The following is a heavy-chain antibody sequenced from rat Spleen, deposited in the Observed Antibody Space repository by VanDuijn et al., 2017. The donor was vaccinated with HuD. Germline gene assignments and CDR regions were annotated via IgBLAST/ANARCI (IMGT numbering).Heavy chain of an antibody. D-gene: IGHD1-12*01. CDR1: GLSFSNYD. J-gene: IGHJ1*01. Sequence: EVQLVESDGGLVQPGRSLKLSCAASGLSFSNYDMAWVRQAPTKGLEWVASISYDGSRTYYRDSVKGRFTISRDNAKSTLHLQMDSLRSEDTATYYSARMIYYYVSGGWYFDFWGPGTMVTVSS. CDR3: ARMIYYYVSGGWYFDF. V-gene: IGHV5-29*01. CDR2: ISYDGSRT.